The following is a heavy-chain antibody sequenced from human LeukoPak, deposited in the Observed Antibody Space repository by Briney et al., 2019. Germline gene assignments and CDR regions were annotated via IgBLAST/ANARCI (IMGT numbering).Heavy chain of an antibody. CDR3: AKPYQLLSFSWFDP. V-gene: IGHV3-23*01. D-gene: IGHD2-2*01. CDR1: GFTFSSYA. CDR2: ISGSGGST. Sequence: AGGSLRLSCAASGFTFSSYAMSWVRQAPGKGLERVSAISGSGGSTYYADSVKGRFTISRDNSKNTLYLQMNSLRAEDTAVYYCAKPYQLLSFSWFDPWGQGTLVTVSS. J-gene: IGHJ5*02.